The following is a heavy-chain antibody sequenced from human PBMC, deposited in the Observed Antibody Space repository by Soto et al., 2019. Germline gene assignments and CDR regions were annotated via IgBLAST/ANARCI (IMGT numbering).Heavy chain of an antibody. D-gene: IGHD1-20*01. CDR3: AKDSRDNSPTRDPFDT. J-gene: IGHJ5*02. Sequence: PGGSLRLSCEASGFTFSNYAMSWVRQAPGKGLEWVSSISGGSSKKNYADSVKGRFTISRDNSKNTLSLQMSSLRVEDTAVYFCAKDSRDNSPTRDPFDTWGQGTLVTVSS. CDR2: ISGGSSKK. CDR1: GFTFSNYA. V-gene: IGHV3-23*01.